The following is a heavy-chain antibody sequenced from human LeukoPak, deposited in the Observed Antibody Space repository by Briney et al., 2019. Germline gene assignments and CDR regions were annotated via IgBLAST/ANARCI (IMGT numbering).Heavy chain of an antibody. CDR3: ASYRRDGYTFDP. V-gene: IGHV4-39*07. D-gene: IGHD5-24*01. CDR1: GGSISSSNYY. J-gene: IGHJ5*02. CDR2: IYYSGST. Sequence: PSETLSLTCTVSGGSISSSNYYWGWIRQPPGKGLEWIGSIYYSGSTYYNPSLKSRVTISVDRSKNQFSLKLSSVTAAGTAVYYCASYRRDGYTFDPWGQGTLVTVSS.